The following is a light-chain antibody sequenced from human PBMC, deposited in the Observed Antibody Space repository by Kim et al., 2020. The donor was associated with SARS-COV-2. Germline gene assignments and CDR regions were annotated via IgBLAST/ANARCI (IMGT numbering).Light chain of an antibody. Sequence: LCPGDRATLACRASQSVSNRYVAWYQQKPGQAPRLLLYVASSRATGIPDRISGSGSGTDFSLTISRLEPEDFAVYYCQQYGSSPFTFGQGTKLEI. CDR2: VAS. CDR3: QQYGSSPFT. CDR1: QSVSNRY. V-gene: IGKV3-20*01. J-gene: IGKJ2*01.